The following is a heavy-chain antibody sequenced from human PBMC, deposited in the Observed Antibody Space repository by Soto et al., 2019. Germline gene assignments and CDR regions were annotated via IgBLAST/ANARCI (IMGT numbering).Heavy chain of an antibody. D-gene: IGHD2-15*01. CDR2: INHAGST. CDR1: GESFNAYY. V-gene: IGHV4-34*01. CDR3: AREVVAATNWFDP. J-gene: IGHJ5*02. Sequence: PSDTLSLTCAVYGESFNAYYWSWIRQPPGRGLGWIGKINHAGSTNYTPSLESRVTMSVDASKNQCSLSLSSVTAADTGVYYCAREVVAATNWFDPWGQGALVTVSS.